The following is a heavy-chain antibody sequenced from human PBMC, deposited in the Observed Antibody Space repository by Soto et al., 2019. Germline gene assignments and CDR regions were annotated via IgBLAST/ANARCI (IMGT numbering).Heavy chain of an antibody. CDR1: GYTFTSYY. Sequence: GASVKVSCKASGYTFTSYYVHWVRQAPGQGLEWMGIINPSGGSTSYAQKFQGRVTMTRNTSISTAYMELSSLRSEDTAVYYCARGLGEYSSSVPYGVDVWGQGTTVTVSS. CDR3: ARGLGEYSSSVPYGVDV. V-gene: IGHV1-46*01. D-gene: IGHD6-6*01. CDR2: INPSGGST. J-gene: IGHJ6*02.